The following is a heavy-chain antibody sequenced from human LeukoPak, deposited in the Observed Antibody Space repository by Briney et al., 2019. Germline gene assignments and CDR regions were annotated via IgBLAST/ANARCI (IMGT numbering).Heavy chain of an antibody. CDR2: ISDNGGST. D-gene: IGHD3-22*01. CDR1: GFTFSTYA. Sequence: PGGSLRLSCAASGFTFSTYAIHWVRQAPGKGLEYISTISDNGGSTYYANSVKGRFTISRDNSKNTLYLQMGSLRAEDMAVYYCARGKDSSGYYYDPFDIWGQGTMVTVSS. J-gene: IGHJ3*02. V-gene: IGHV3-64*01. CDR3: ARGKDSSGYYYDPFDI.